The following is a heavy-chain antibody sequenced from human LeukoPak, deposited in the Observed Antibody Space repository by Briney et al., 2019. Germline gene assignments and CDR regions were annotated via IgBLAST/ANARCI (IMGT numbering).Heavy chain of an antibody. Sequence: GGSLRLSCAASGFTFSTYGMHWVRQAPGKGLHWVAVISYDGSNKYCADSVQGRFTISRDNSKNTLYLQVNSLRSDDTAVYYCAKDREIKGIQQWSVDYWGQGTLVTVSS. D-gene: IGHD5-18*01. CDR3: AKDREIKGIQQWSVDY. J-gene: IGHJ4*02. V-gene: IGHV3-30*18. CDR1: GFTFSTYG. CDR2: ISYDGSNK.